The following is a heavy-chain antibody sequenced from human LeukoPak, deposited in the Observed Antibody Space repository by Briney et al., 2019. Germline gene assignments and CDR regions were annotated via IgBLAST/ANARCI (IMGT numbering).Heavy chain of an antibody. J-gene: IGHJ4*02. Sequence: GGSLRLSWAASGFNFNNFAMSWVRQAPGKGLESLSAMTCPADTTYYAESVKGRFTISRDYSRSMVFPQMNSLRVEDTAIYYCAKGAEIDHWGQGTLVTVSS. CDR1: GFNFNNFA. CDR2: MTCPADTT. V-gene: IGHV3-23*01. CDR3: AKGAEIDH.